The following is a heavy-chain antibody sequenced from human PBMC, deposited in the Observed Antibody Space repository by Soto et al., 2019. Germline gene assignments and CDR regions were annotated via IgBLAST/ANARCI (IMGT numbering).Heavy chain of an antibody. CDR3: ARDVVVVVAAPPGLYYYYGMDV. V-gene: IGHV1-46*01. D-gene: IGHD2-15*01. J-gene: IGHJ6*02. CDR1: GYTFTSYY. Sequence: ASVKVSCKASGYTFTSYYMHWVRQAPGQGLEWMGIINPSGGSTSYAQKFQGRVTMTRDTSTSTVYMELSSLRSEDTAVYYCARDVVVVVAAPPGLYYYYGMDVWGQGTTVTVS. CDR2: INPSGGST.